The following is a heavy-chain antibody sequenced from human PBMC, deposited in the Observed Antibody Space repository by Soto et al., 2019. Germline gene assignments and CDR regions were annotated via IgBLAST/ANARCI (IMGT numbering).Heavy chain of an antibody. V-gene: IGHV3-33*01. J-gene: IGHJ4*02. CDR2: IWCDGRNK. Sequence: QVQLVESGGGVVQPGRSLRPSCAASGFTFSSYGMHWVRQAPGKGLAWVAVIWCDGRNKYYADSVKGRFTISRDNSKNTLYLQMNSLRAEDTAVYYCARDPGRYRSGWSPAYDFDCWGQGTLVTGSS. D-gene: IGHD6-19*01. CDR3: ARDPGRYRSGWSPAYDFDC. CDR1: GFTFSSYG.